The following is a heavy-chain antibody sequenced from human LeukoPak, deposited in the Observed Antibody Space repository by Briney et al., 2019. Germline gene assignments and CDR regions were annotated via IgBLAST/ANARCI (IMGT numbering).Heavy chain of an antibody. CDR2: ISYDGINK. J-gene: IGHJ4*02. V-gene: IGHV3-30*04. CDR1: GFTFSNFA. CDR3: ARVRELRYFDY. D-gene: IGHD3-10*01. Sequence: GGSLRLSCAASGFTFSNFAMHWVRQAPGKGLEWVAVISYDGINKYYADSVKGRFTISRDSSRNTLYLQMNSLGTEDTAVYYCARVRELRYFDYWGQGTLVTVSS.